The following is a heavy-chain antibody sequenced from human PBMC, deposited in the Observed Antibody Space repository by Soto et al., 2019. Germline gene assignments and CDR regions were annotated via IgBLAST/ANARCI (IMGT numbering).Heavy chain of an antibody. CDR3: ARGALTTLAYYYGMDV. V-gene: IGHV1-69*13. Sequence: ASVNVSCKSSGGTFSSYTMSWGRRAPGQGLECMGGIIPIFGTTTYAHKFQGRVTITADESTSTVYMELSSLRGEDTAVYYCARGALTTLAYYYGMDVWGQGTTVTVSS. CDR2: IIPIFGTT. CDR1: GGTFSSYT. J-gene: IGHJ6*02. D-gene: IGHD4-4*01.